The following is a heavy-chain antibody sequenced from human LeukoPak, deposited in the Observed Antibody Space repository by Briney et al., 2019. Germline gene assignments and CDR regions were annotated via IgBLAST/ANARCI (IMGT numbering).Heavy chain of an antibody. V-gene: IGHV3-48*04. CDR3: ARVRGPTLKTCYMDV. J-gene: IGHJ6*03. CDR2: ISDRSSTI. CDR1: GFTFTEYS. Sequence: GGSLRLSCAASGFTFTEYSIIWVRQAPGKGLEWVSFISDISDRSSTIHYADSVKGRFTISRDNAERSVYLQMNSLRADHTAVYYCARVRGPTLKTCYMDVWGTGTTVTVSS. D-gene: IGHD3-10*01.